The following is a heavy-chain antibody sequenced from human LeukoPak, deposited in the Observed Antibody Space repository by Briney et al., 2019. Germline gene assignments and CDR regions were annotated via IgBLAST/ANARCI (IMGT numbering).Heavy chain of an antibody. Sequence: KPSETLSLTCTVSGGSISSSSYYWGWIRQPPGKGLEWIGSIYYSGSTYYNPSLKSRVTISVDTSKNQFSLKLSSVTAADTAVYYCATLSLIAAAGTWGQGTLVTVSS. D-gene: IGHD6-13*01. V-gene: IGHV4-39*01. J-gene: IGHJ4*02. CDR2: IYYSGST. CDR3: ATLSLIAAAGT. CDR1: GGSISSSSYY.